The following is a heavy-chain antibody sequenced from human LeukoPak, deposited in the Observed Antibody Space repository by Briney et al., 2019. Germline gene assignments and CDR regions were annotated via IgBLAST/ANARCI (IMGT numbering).Heavy chain of an antibody. Sequence: SETLSLTCTDSGGSISSYYWSWIRQPPGKGLEWIGYIYYSGSTNYNPSLKSRVTISVDTSKNQFSLKLSSVTAADTAVYYCARVIYGSGVNWFDPWGQGTLVTVSS. V-gene: IGHV4-59*12. J-gene: IGHJ5*02. CDR1: GGSISSYY. CDR2: IYYSGST. CDR3: ARVIYGSGVNWFDP. D-gene: IGHD3-10*01.